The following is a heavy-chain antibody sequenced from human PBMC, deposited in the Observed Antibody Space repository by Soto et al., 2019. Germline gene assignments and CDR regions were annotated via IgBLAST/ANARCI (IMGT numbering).Heavy chain of an antibody. J-gene: IGHJ4*02. D-gene: IGHD6-19*01. CDR3: ARDLRSVGAVAGAGGDY. Sequence: SVKVSCKASGGTFSSYAISWVRQAPGQGLEWMGGIIPVFGTANYAQKFQGRVTITADESTSTAYMELSSLRSEDTAVYYCARDLRSVGAVAGAGGDYWGQGTLVTVSS. CDR2: IIPVFGTA. V-gene: IGHV1-69*13. CDR1: GGTFSSYA.